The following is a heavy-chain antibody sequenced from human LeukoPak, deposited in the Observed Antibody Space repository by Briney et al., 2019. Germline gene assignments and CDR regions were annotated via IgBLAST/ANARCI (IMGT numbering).Heavy chain of an antibody. CDR1: GYTFTGYY. CDR2: INPNSGGT. CDR3: ARVGPLYSSSWSDTPIRFDP. V-gene: IGHV1-2*02. J-gene: IGHJ5*02. Sequence: ASVKVSCKASGYTFTGYYMHWVRQAPGQGLEWMGWINPNSGGTNYAQKFQGRVTMTRDTSISTAYMELIRLRSDDTALYYCARVGPLYSSSWSDTPIRFDPWGQGTLVTVSS. D-gene: IGHD6-13*01.